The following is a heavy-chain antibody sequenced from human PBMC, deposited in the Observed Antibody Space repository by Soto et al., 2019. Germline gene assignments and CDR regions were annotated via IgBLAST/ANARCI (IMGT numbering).Heavy chain of an antibody. CDR1: GFTFSSYA. Sequence: QVQLVESGGGVVQPGRSLRLSCAASGFTFSSYAMHWVRQAPGKGLEWVAVISYDGSNKYYADSVKGRFTISRDNSKNPLYLQMNSLRAEDTAVYYCASDGPTTVTTFDYWGQGTLVTVSS. D-gene: IGHD4-17*01. CDR3: ASDGPTTVTTFDY. CDR2: ISYDGSNK. J-gene: IGHJ4*02. V-gene: IGHV3-30-3*01.